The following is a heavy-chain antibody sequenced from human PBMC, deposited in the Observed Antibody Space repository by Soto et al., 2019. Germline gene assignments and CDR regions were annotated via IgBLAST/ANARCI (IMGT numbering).Heavy chain of an antibody. J-gene: IGHJ4*02. CDR3: AGRLTTAASLDY. CDR1: GFSVSNNH. V-gene: IGHV3-53*01. CDR2: IHGGGST. Sequence: VQLVESGGGLIQPGGSLRLSCAASGFSVSNNHMTWVRQAAGKGLEWASLIHGGGSTYYADSVKGRFTISRDNSKNTLYLQMDSLRAEDTAIYYCAGRLTTAASLDYWGQGTLVTVSS. D-gene: IGHD3-16*01.